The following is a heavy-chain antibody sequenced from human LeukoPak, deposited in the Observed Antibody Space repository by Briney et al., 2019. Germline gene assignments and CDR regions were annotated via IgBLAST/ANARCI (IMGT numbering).Heavy chain of an antibody. D-gene: IGHD3-3*01. J-gene: IGHJ6*03. CDR3: ARGSYFDVLSGFYYSHMDV. V-gene: IGHV1-69*08. CDR2: VIPLFGTS. CDR1: RVTFTNST. Sequence: SVKVSCKASRVTFTNSTLNWVRQAPGQGLEWMGRVIPLFGTSNYAPKFRGRVSITADTSTSTAYLEMSSLTSNDTALYYCARGSYFDVLSGFYYSHMDVWGEGTTVTVS.